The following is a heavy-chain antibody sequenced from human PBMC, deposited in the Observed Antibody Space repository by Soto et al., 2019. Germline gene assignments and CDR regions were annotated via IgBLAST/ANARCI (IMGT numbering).Heavy chain of an antibody. CDR2: INAGNGNT. CDR1: GYTFTSYA. D-gene: IGHD6-19*01. CDR3: ARDLTLLSGWDRNWFDP. J-gene: IGHJ5*02. V-gene: IGHV1-3*01. Sequence: ASVKVSCKASGYTFTSYAMHWVRQAPGQRLEWMGWINAGNGNTKYSQKFQGRVTITRDTSASTAYMELGSLRSEDTAVYYCARDLTLLSGWDRNWFDPWGQGTLVTVSS.